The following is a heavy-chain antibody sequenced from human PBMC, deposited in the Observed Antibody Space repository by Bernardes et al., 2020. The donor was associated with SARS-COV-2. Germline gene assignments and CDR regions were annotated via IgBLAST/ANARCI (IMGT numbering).Heavy chain of an antibody. CDR1: GFTFRDYT. J-gene: IGHJ5*01. V-gene: IGHV3-33*01. Sequence: GGYLSLSCAASGFTFRDYTMHWVRPAPGKGLEWVAVIWHDGSREYYVDSVKGRFAISRDNSNNTLYLQMNNLRVEDTALYRCATEDGEWLESWGQGTLVTVSS. CDR2: IWHDGSRE. D-gene: IGHD4-17*01. CDR3: ATEDGEWLES.